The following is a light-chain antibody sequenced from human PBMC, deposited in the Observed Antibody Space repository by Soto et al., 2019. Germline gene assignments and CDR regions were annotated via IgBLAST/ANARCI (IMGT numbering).Light chain of an antibody. CDR1: SGHSSYA. J-gene: IGLJ2*01. CDR3: QTWETGARVV. CDR2: LSSDGSH. V-gene: IGLV4-69*01. Sequence: QSVLTQSPSASASLGASVKLTCTLSSGHSSYAIAWHQQQPEKGPRYLMKLSSDGSHSKVDGIPDRFSGSSSGAERYLTISSLQSEDEADYYCQTWETGARVVFGVGPKLTVL.